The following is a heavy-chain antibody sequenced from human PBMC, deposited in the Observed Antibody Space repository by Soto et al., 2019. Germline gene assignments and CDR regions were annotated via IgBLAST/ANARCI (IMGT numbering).Heavy chain of an antibody. Sequence: QVQLVQSGAEVKKPGSSVKVSCKASGGTFSSYTISWVRQAPGPGLEWMGRIIPILGIANYAQKFQCRVTITADKSTSTAYMELSSLRSEDTAVYYCATQTVYAMDAFDIWGQGTMVTVSS. CDR1: GGTFSSYT. D-gene: IGHD2-8*01. V-gene: IGHV1-69*02. CDR3: ATQTVYAMDAFDI. CDR2: IIPILGIA. J-gene: IGHJ3*02.